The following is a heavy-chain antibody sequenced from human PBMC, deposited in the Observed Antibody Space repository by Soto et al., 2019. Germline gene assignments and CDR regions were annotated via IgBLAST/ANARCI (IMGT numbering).Heavy chain of an antibody. CDR2: ISGSGGST. CDR3: VWAAAGSILAHDY. D-gene: IGHD6-13*01. CDR1: GFTFSSYA. Sequence: GGSLRLSCAASGFTFSSYAMSWVRQAPGKGLEWVSAISGSGGSTYYADSVKGRFTISRDNSKNTLYLQMNSLRAEDTAVYYCVWAAAGSILAHDYWGQGTLVTVSS. J-gene: IGHJ4*02. V-gene: IGHV3-23*01.